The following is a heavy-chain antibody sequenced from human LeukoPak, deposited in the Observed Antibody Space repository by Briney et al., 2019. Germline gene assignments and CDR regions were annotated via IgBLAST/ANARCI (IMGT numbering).Heavy chain of an antibody. CDR3: ARLLGFWSGYYDY. V-gene: IGHV4-61*02. D-gene: IGHD3-3*01. J-gene: IGHJ4*02. Sequence: SQTLSLTCTVSGGSISSGSYYWSWIRQPAGKGLEWIGRIYTSGSTNYNPSLKSRVTISVDTSKNQFSLKLSSVTAADTAVYYCARLLGFWSGYYDYWGQGTLVTVSS. CDR1: GGSISSGSYY. CDR2: IYTSGST.